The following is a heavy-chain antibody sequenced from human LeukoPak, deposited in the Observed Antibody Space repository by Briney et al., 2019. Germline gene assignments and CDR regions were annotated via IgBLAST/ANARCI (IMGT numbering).Heavy chain of an antibody. CDR2: IKQGGSQK. CDR1: GFSFSNYW. J-gene: IGHJ4*02. Sequence: GGSLRLSCVASGFSFSNYWMSWVRQAPGKGLEWVANIKQGGSQKNYVDPVKGRFTISRDNAKNSLYLQMNSLRAEDTAVYYCASDRFSSGDFWGQGTLVAVSS. CDR3: ASDRFSSGDF. D-gene: IGHD6-19*01. V-gene: IGHV3-7*01.